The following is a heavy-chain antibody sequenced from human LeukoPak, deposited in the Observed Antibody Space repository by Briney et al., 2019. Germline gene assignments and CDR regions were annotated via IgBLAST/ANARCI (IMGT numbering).Heavy chain of an antibody. D-gene: IGHD3-22*01. V-gene: IGHV4-39*07. CDR1: GGSISSSSYY. CDR3: ARGINYYDSSGYHDY. Sequence: PSETLSLTCTVSGGSISSSSYYWGWIRQPPGKGLEWIGSIYYSGSTYYNPSLKSRVTISVDTSKNQFSLKLSSVTAADTAVYYCARGINYYDSSGYHDYWGQGTLVTVSS. CDR2: IYYSGST. J-gene: IGHJ4*02.